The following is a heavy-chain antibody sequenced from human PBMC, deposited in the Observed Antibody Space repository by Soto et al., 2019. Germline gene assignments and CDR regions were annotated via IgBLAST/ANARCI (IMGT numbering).Heavy chain of an antibody. CDR2: IYSSGST. CDR3: ARGASRDGYNFDY. D-gene: IGHD5-12*01. Sequence: KSSETLSLTCTVSGGSISSYYWSWIRQPPRKGMEWIGYIYSSGSTNYNPSLKSRVAISVDKSKNQLSLKLTSVAAADTAIYYCARGASRDGYNFDYWGQGTLVTVSS. J-gene: IGHJ4*02. V-gene: IGHV4-59*01. CDR1: GGSISSYY.